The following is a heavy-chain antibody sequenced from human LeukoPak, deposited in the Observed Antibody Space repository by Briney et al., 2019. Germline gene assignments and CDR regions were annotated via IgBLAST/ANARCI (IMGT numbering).Heavy chain of an antibody. V-gene: IGHV4-30-2*01. CDR2: IYHSGST. CDR3: ARVRGYANFDY. CDR1: GGSISSGGYY. J-gene: IGHJ4*02. D-gene: IGHD2-15*01. Sequence: NPSETLSLTCTVSGGSISSGGYYWSWIRQPPGKGLEWIGYIYHSGSTYYNPSLKSRVTISVDRSKNQFSLKLSSVTAADTAVYYCARVRGYANFDYWGQGTLVTVSS.